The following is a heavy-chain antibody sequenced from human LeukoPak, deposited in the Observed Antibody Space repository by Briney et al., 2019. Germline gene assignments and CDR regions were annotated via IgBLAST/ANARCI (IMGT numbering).Heavy chain of an antibody. J-gene: IGHJ4*02. D-gene: IGHD6-13*01. Sequence: SETLSLTCTVSGGSISSSGFYWGWIRQPPGKGLEWVGSIYYSGTTYYNPSLKSRVTISVDTSKTQFSLKPSSVTAADTAVYYCAMAYSSSWYYFDYWGQGTLVTVSS. V-gene: IGHV4-39*01. CDR2: IYYSGTT. CDR1: GGSISSSGFY. CDR3: AMAYSSSWYYFDY.